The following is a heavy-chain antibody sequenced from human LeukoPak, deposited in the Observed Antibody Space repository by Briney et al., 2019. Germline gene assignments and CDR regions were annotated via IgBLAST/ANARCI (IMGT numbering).Heavy chain of an antibody. D-gene: IGHD3-22*01. V-gene: IGHV3-30*04. J-gene: IGHJ4*02. Sequence: TGGSLRLSCAASGFTFSSYAMHWVRQAPGKGLEWVAVISYDGSNKYYADSVKGRFTTSRDNSKNTLYLQMNSLRAEDTAVYYCARAAYYYDSSGYLSPLDYWGQGTLVTVSS. CDR1: GFTFSSYA. CDR2: ISYDGSNK. CDR3: ARAAYYYDSSGYLSPLDY.